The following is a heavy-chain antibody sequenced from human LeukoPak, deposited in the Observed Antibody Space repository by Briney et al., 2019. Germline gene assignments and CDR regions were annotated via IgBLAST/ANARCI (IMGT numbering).Heavy chain of an antibody. CDR1: GGSISSYY. D-gene: IGHD7-27*01. J-gene: IGHJ4*02. Sequence: SGTLSLTCTVSGGSISSYYWGWIRQPPGKGLEWIGSIYYSGSTYYNPSLKSRVTISVDTSKNQFSLKLSSVTAADTAVYYCARRPLTGSFDYWGQGTLVTVSS. V-gene: IGHV4-39*01. CDR3: ARRPLTGSFDY. CDR2: IYYSGST.